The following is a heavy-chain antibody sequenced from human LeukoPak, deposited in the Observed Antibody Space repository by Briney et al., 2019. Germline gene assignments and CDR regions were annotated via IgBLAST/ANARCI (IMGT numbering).Heavy chain of an antibody. V-gene: IGHV1-2*02. J-gene: IGHJ6*02. Sequence: ASVKVSCKASGYTFTGYYMHWGRQAPGQGLEWMGWINPNSGGTNYAQKFQGRVTMTRDTSISTAYMELSRLRSDDTAVYYCARDLVVAASMGYYGMDVWGQGTTVTVSS. CDR3: ARDLVVAASMGYYGMDV. CDR2: INPNSGGT. CDR1: GYTFTGYY. D-gene: IGHD2-15*01.